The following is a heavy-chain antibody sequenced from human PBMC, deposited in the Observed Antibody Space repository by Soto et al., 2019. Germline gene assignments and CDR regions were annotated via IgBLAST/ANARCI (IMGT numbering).Heavy chain of an antibody. V-gene: IGHV3-30*18. CDR1: GFSFSSYG. CDR2: TTHDGSDK. J-gene: IGHJ6*02. D-gene: IGHD2-2*01. Sequence: QVQLVESGGGVVQPGRSLRLSCAASGFSFSSYGMHWVRQAPGKGLEWVAVTTHDGSDKYYADSVKGRFTISRDNFKNALYLQVSSLRAEDTAVDYCAKVRFSSSAWYYSGMDVWGQGTPVTVSS. CDR3: AKVRFSSSAWYYSGMDV.